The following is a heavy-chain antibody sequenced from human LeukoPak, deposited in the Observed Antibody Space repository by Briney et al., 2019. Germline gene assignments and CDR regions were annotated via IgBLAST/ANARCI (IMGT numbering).Heavy chain of an antibody. CDR3: AKAPVVTREVDY. V-gene: IGHV3-23*01. J-gene: IGHJ4*02. Sequence: GGSLRLSCAASGFTFSSYAMSWVRQAPGKGLEWVSAISGSGGSTYYADSVKGRFTISRDNSKNTLYLQMNSPRAEDTAVYYCAKAPVVTREVDYWGQGTLVTVSS. CDR1: GFTFSSYA. CDR2: ISGSGGST. D-gene: IGHD4-23*01.